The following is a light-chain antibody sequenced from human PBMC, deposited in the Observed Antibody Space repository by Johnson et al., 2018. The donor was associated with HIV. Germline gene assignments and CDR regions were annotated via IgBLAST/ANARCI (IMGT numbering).Light chain of an antibody. Sequence: HSVLTQPPSVSAAPGQKVTISCSGSSSNIGNNYVSWYQQLPGTAPKLLIYDNNKRPSGIPDRFSGSKSGTSATLGITGLQTGDEADYYCGTWDSSLGVFGTGTKVTV. J-gene: IGLJ1*01. CDR2: DNN. CDR3: GTWDSSLGV. CDR1: SSNIGNNY. V-gene: IGLV1-51*01.